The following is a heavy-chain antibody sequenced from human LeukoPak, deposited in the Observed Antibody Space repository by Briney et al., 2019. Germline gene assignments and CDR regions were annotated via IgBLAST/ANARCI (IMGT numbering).Heavy chain of an antibody. D-gene: IGHD2-15*01. CDR1: GGSFSGYY. J-gene: IGHJ4*02. V-gene: IGHV4-34*01. CDR2: INHSGST. Sequence: SETLSPTCAVYGGSFSGYYWSWIRQPPGKGLEWIGEINHSGSTNYNPSLKSRVTISVDTSKNQFSLKLSSVTAADTAVYYCARVRGYCSGGSCSAWGQGALVTVSS. CDR3: ARVRGYCSGGSCSA.